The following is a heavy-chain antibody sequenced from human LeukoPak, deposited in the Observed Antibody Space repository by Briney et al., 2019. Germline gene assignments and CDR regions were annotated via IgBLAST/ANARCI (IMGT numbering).Heavy chain of an antibody. CDR1: GGSISSYY. CDR3: ARGDSYFDY. CDR2: IYYSGGT. V-gene: IGHV4-59*01. Sequence: SETLSLTCTVSGGSISSYYWSWIRQPPGKGLEWIGYIYYSGGTNYNPSLKSRVTISVDTSKNQFSLKLSSVTAADTAVYYCARGDSYFDYWGQGTLVTVSS. J-gene: IGHJ4*02.